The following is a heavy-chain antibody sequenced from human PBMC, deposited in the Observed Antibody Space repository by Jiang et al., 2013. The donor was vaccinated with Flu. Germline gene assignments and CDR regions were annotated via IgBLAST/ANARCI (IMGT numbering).Heavy chain of an antibody. CDR1: GYTFTSYY. Sequence: EVKKDLGPSVKVSCKASGYTFTSYYMHWVRQAPGQGLEWMGIINPSGGSTSYAQKFQGRVTMTRDTSTSTVYMELSSLRSEDTAVYYCARAVVGTHFDYWGQGTLVTVSS. CDR3: ARAVVGTHFDY. J-gene: IGHJ4*02. V-gene: IGHV1-46*03. D-gene: IGHD6-19*01. CDR2: INPSGGST.